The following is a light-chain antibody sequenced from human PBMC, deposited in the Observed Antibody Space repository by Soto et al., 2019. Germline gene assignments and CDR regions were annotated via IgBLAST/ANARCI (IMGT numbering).Light chain of an antibody. CDR1: QSIGDW. V-gene: IGKV1-5*03. J-gene: IGKJ1*01. Sequence: DVQMTQSPSTLSASVGDRVTITCRASQSIGDWLAWFQQKPGRAPKLLIYKASNLESGVPSTFSGSASGTEFTLTISSLQPDDFATSYCQQYYDYSWTFGQGTKVDIK. CDR3: QQYYDYSWT. CDR2: KAS.